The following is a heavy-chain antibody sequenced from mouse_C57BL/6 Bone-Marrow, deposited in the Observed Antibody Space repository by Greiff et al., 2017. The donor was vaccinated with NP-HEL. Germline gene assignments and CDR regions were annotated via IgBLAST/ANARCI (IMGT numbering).Heavy chain of an antibody. CDR1: GYTFTSYW. J-gene: IGHJ2*01. CDR2: INPNNGGT. Sequence: QVQLQQPGPELVKPGASVKLSCKASGYTFTSYWMHWLKQRPGQGLEWIGNINPNNGGTNENEKFKTKATLTVDKSSSTAYMQLSSLTSEDSAVYYCARDSGYAFDYWGQGTTLTVSS. V-gene: IGHV1-53*01. D-gene: IGHD3-2*02. CDR3: ARDSGYAFDY.